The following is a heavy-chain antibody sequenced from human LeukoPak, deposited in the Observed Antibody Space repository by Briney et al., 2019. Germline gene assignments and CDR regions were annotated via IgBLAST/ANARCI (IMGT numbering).Heavy chain of an antibody. CDR1: GFTFSGFP. J-gene: IGHJ4*02. Sequence: GGSLRLSCAASGFTFSGFPMHWVRQAPGKGPEWVAVISYDGTTQYYADSVKGRFTISRDNSDNTLSLQMSSLRAEDTAVYYCVKGRAMGTIMISFDYWGRGTLVTVSS. D-gene: IGHD5-24*01. V-gene: IGHV3-30*18. CDR3: VKGRAMGTIMISFDY. CDR2: ISYDGTTQ.